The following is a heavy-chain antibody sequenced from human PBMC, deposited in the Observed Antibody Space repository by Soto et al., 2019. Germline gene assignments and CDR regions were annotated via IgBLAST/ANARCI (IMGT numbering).Heavy chain of an antibody. CDR1: GDSLSSISSA. Sequence: SQTLSLTCAISGDSLSSISSAWNWIRQSPSRGLEWLGRTYFMSKWYNDYAVSVRSRMTINPDTSKNQFSLQLNSVTPEDTAVFFCERAFTGARDRGGYYFYCSGMDVGDQGPRVTVP. V-gene: IGHV6-1*01. CDR2: TYFMSKWYN. CDR3: ERAFTGARDRGGYYFYCSGMDV. D-gene: IGHD3-10*01. J-gene: IGHJ6*02.